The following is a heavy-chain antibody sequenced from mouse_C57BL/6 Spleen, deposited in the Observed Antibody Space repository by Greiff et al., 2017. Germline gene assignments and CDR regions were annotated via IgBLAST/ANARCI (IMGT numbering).Heavy chain of an antibody. CDR3: ARHGSRNFDY. CDR1: GYAFSSSW. J-gene: IGHJ2*01. D-gene: IGHD1-1*01. V-gene: IGHV1-82*01. Sequence: QVQLQQSGPELVKPGASVKISCKASGYAFSSSWMNWVKQRPGKGLEWIGRIYPGDGDTNYNGKFKGKATLTADKSSSTAYMQLSSLTSEDSAVYFCARHGSRNFDYWGQGTTLTVSS. CDR2: IYPGDGDT.